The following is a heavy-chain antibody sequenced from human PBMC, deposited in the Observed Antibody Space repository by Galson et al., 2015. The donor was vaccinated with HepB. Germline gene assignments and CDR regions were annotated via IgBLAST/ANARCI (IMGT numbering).Heavy chain of an antibody. D-gene: IGHD2-15*01. CDR2: IHAGIGNR. Sequence: SVKVSCKASGFTLNTYGMHWVRQAPGQGLEWMGWIHAGIGNRKYSQKFQGRVTLTRDTTASTVYMELSGLTSEDTAVYYCARVVAGLDVWGQGTTVTVSS. CDR3: ARVVAGLDV. J-gene: IGHJ6*02. V-gene: IGHV1-3*01. CDR1: GFTLNTYG.